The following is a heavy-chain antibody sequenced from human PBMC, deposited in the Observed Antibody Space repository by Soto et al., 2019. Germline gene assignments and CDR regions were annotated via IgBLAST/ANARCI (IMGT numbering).Heavy chain of an antibody. Sequence: EVQLVESGGGLVQPGRSLRLSCAASGFTFDDYAMHWVRQAPGKGLEWVSSISWNSGSIGYADSVKGRFTISRDNAKNSLYLQMNSLRAEDTALYYCAKASGSGWYILGYWGQGTLVTVSS. CDR1: GFTFDDYA. V-gene: IGHV3-9*01. D-gene: IGHD6-19*01. J-gene: IGHJ4*02. CDR2: ISWNSGSI. CDR3: AKASGSGWYILGY.